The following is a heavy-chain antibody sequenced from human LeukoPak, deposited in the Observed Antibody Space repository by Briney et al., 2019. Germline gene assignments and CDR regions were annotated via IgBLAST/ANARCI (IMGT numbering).Heavy chain of an antibody. CDR1: GGSISSGSYY. CDR3: ARARITMIVES. J-gene: IGHJ4*02. V-gene: IGHV4-61*02. D-gene: IGHD3-22*01. CDR2: IYTSGST. Sequence: SETLSLTCTVSGGSISSGSYYWSWIRQPAGKGLEWIGRIYTSGSTNYNPSLKSRATISVDTSKNQFSLKLSSVTAADTAVYYCARARITMIVESWGQGTLVTVSS.